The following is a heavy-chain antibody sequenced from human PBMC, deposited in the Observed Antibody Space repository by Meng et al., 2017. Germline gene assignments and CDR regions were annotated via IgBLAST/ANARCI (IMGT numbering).Heavy chain of an antibody. J-gene: IGHJ4*02. CDR2: IYHSGST. CDR3: ARIGDWGSTRYFDY. Sequence: GPGRVKLPGTLALISAVSGGSRRRRNWWSWVRQPPGKWLEWIGEIYHSGSTNYNPSLKSRVTISVDKSKNQFSLKLSSVTAADTAVYYCARIGDWGSTRYFDYWGQGTLVTVSS. V-gene: IGHV4-4*03. D-gene: IGHD7-27*01. CDR1: GGSRRRRNW.